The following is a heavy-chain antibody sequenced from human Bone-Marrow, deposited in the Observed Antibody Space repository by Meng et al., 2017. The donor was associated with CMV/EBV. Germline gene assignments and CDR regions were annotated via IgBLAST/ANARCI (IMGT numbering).Heavy chain of an antibody. CDR2: IIPVFGTA. V-gene: IGHV1-69*05. D-gene: IGHD3-10*01. CDR1: GGTFSSYA. J-gene: IGHJ3*02. Sequence: SVKVSCKASGGTFSSYAINWVRQASGQGLEWMGGIIPVFGTANFAQKFQGRLTITTDESTSTAYMELSSLTSDDTAVYFCVRGVPYDAFDIWGQGTLVTVSS. CDR3: VRGVPYDAFDI.